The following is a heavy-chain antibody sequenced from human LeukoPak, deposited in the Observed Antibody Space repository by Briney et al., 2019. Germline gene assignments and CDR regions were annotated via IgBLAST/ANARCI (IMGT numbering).Heavy chain of an antibody. J-gene: IGHJ4*02. CDR2: ISSSGTTI. D-gene: IGHD3-22*01. V-gene: IGHV3-11*01. Sequence: PGGSLRLSCAASGSTFSDYYMSWIRQAPGKGLEWVSYISSSGTTIYYADSAKGRFTISRDNAKNSLYLQMNSLRAEDTAVYYCARESYYYDSSGYYVYYFDYWGQGTLVTVSS. CDR1: GSTFSDYY. CDR3: ARESYYYDSSGYYVYYFDY.